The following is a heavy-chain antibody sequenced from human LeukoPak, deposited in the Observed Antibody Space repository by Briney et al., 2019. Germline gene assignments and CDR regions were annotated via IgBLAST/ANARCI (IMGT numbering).Heavy chain of an antibody. CDR1: GGSFSGYY. D-gene: IGHD6-13*01. CDR2: INHSGST. V-gene: IGHV4-34*01. Sequence: SETLSLTCAVYGGSFSGYYWSWIRQPPGKGLEWIGEINHSGSTNYNPSLKSRVTISVDTSKNQFSLKLSSVTAADTAVYYCARGSSPSFYWGQVTLVTVSS. J-gene: IGHJ4*02. CDR3: ARGSSPSFY.